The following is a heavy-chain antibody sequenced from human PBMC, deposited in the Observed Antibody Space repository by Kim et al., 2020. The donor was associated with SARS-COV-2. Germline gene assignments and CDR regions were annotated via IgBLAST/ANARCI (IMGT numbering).Heavy chain of an antibody. V-gene: IGHV4-59*13. J-gene: IGHJ4*02. Sequence: SETLSLTCSVSGGSISSYYWSWIRQPPGKGLEWIGYIYYSGTTNYNPSLKSRVTISVDTSNNQFSLMLTSVTAADTAVYYCASSRGGGDAFDHWGQGTLV. CDR3: ASSRGGGDAFDH. D-gene: IGHD2-21*02. CDR2: IYYSGTT. CDR1: GGSISSYY.